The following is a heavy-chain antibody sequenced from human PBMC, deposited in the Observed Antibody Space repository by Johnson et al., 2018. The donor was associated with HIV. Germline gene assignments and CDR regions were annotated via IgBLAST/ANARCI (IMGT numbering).Heavy chain of an antibody. V-gene: IGHV3-11*04. D-gene: IGHD6-13*01. CDR1: GFTFSDYY. CDR2: ISSSGSTI. CDR3: AKDQWSSSWTNDAFDI. Sequence: QVQLVESGGCLVKPGGSLRLSCAASGFTFSDYYMSWIRQAPGKGLEWVSYISSSGSTIYYADSVKGRFTISRDNSKNTLYLQMNSLRAEDTAVYYCAKDQWSSSWTNDAFDIWGQGTMVTVSS. J-gene: IGHJ3*02.